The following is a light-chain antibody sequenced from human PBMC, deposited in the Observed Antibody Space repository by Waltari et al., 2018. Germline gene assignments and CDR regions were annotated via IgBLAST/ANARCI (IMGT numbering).Light chain of an antibody. V-gene: IGKV1-5*03. CDR1: QSVSQW. CDR2: KAS. J-gene: IGKJ1*01. CDR3: QQYNSYST. Sequence: DIQMTQSPSTLSASVGDRVTITCRASQSVSQWLAWYQQKPGKAPKLLFYKASNLETGVPSRFSGSGSGTEFTLTISSLQPDDFATYYCQQYNSYSTFGQGTKVEIK.